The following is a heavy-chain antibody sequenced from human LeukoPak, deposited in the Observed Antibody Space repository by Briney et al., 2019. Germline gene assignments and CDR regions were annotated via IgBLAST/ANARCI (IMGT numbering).Heavy chain of an antibody. D-gene: IGHD6-13*01. CDR2: IYSGGST. CDR1: GFTFNSYA. J-gene: IGHJ4*02. V-gene: IGHV3-53*01. CDR3: ARIYPPASSSWYYFDY. Sequence: GGSLRLSCAASGFTFNSYAMNWVRQAPGKGLEWVSVIYSGGSTSYADSVKGRFTISRDDSKNTLYLHMNSLRADDMAVYYCARIYPPASSSWYYFDYWGQGTLVTVSS.